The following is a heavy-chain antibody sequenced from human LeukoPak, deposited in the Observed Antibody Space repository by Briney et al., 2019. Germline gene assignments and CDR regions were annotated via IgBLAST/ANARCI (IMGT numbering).Heavy chain of an antibody. D-gene: IGHD4-23*01. Sequence: SETLSLTCTVSGGSITNYYWSWIRQPPGKGLEWVGYVYYSGSTNYNPALKSRVTISVDTSKNQFSLKLSTVTAADTAVYYCARGHGGGPFDYWGQGTLVTVSS. J-gene: IGHJ4*02. CDR2: VYYSGST. V-gene: IGHV4-59*01. CDR3: ARGHGGGPFDY. CDR1: GGSITNYY.